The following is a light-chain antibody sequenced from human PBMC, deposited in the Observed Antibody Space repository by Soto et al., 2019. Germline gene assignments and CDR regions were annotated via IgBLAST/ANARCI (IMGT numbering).Light chain of an antibody. V-gene: IGLV1-36*01. CDR2: HDN. CDR3: ATWDDSLDVWV. CDR1: NSNIGAGYD. Sequence: QSVLTQPPSVSGAPGQRVTISCTGSNSNIGAGYDVHWYQQLPGKAPKLLIQHDNLLSSGVPDRFSGSRSGTSASLVISGLQSEDEADYYCATWDDSLDVWVFGGGTKVTVL. J-gene: IGLJ3*02.